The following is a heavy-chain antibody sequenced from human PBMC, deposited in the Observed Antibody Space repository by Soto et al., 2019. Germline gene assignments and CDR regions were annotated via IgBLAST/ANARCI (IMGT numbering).Heavy chain of an antibody. CDR1: GGTFSSYT. Sequence: QVQLVQSGAEVKKPGSSVKVSCKASGGTFSSYTISWVRQAPGQGLEWMGRIIPILGIANYAQKFQGRVTITADKSTSAAYMELSSLRSDDTAVYYCATGAEPPYYGSGSPTPFDYWGQGTLVTVSS. J-gene: IGHJ4*02. D-gene: IGHD3-10*01. V-gene: IGHV1-69*02. CDR3: ATGAEPPYYGSGSPTPFDY. CDR2: IIPILGIA.